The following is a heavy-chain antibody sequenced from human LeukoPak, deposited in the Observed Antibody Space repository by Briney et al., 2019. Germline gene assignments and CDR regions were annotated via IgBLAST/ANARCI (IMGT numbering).Heavy chain of an antibody. CDR3: ARVRDYYDSSGYYSRGAYFDY. J-gene: IGHJ4*02. CDR1: GYTFTSYA. V-gene: IGHV1-3*01. D-gene: IGHD3-22*01. CDR2: INAGNGNT. Sequence: ASVKVSCKASGYTFTSYAMHWVRQAPGQRLEWMGWINAGNGNTKYSQKFQGRVTITRDTSASTAYMELSSLRSEDTAVYYCARVRDYYDSSGYYSRGAYFDYWGQGTLVTVSS.